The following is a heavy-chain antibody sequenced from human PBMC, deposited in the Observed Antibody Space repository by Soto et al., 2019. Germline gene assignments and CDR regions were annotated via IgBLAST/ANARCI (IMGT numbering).Heavy chain of an antibody. J-gene: IGHJ1*01. CDR3: ARDIGYSSGWPRGEYFQH. D-gene: IGHD6-19*01. CDR2: INPSGGST. CDR1: GYTFTSYY. V-gene: IGHV1-46*01. Sequence: GASVKVSCKASGYTFTSYYMRWVRQAPGQGLEWMGIINPSGGSTSYAQKFQGRVTMTRDTSTSTVYMELSSLRSEDAAVYYCARDIGYSSGWPRGEYFQHWGQGTLVTVSS.